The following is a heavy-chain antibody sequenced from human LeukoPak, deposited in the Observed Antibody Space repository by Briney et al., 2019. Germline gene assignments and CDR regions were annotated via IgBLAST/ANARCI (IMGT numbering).Heavy chain of an antibody. D-gene: IGHD3-22*01. CDR2: IYYSGST. Sequence: PSETLSLTCTVSDGSISSYYWSWIRQPPGKGLEWIGYIYYSGSTNYNPSLKSRVTISVDTSKNQFSLKLSSVTAADTAVYYCARGYYYDSSGYLFDPWGQGTLVTVSS. CDR3: ARGYYYDSSGYLFDP. J-gene: IGHJ5*02. CDR1: DGSISSYY. V-gene: IGHV4-59*01.